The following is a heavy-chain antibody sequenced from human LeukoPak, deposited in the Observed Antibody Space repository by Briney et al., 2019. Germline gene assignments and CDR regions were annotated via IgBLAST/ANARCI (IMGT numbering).Heavy chain of an antibody. V-gene: IGHV4-30-2*01. Sequence: PSQTLSLTCTVSGGSISSGGYYWSWIRQPPGKGLEWIGYIYHSGSTYYNPSLKSRVTISVDRSKNQFSLKLSSVTAADTAVYYCARDKGLYYGAQADYWGQGTLVTVSS. CDR2: IYHSGST. J-gene: IGHJ4*02. CDR1: GGSISSGGYY. CDR3: ARDKGLYYGAQADY. D-gene: IGHD4-17*01.